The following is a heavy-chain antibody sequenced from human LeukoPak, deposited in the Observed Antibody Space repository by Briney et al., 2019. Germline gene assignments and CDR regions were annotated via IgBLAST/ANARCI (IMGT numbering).Heavy chain of an antibody. CDR3: AREGIAAAGTFGYYYYYMDV. CDR2: ISSSSSYI. Sequence: GGPLRLSCAASGFTFSSYSMNWVRQAPGKGLEWVSSISSSSSYIYYADSVKGRFTISRDNAKNSLYLQMNSLRAEDTAVYYCAREGIAAAGTFGYYYYYMDVWGKGTTVTVSS. CDR1: GFTFSSYS. D-gene: IGHD6-13*01. J-gene: IGHJ6*03. V-gene: IGHV3-21*01.